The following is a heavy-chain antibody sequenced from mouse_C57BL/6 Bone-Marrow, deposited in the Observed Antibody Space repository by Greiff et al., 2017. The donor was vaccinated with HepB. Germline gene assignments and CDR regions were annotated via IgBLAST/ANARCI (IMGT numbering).Heavy chain of an antibody. CDR1: GFTFSDYG. J-gene: IGHJ3*01. Sequence: EVKLVESGGGLVKPGGSLKLSCAASGFTFSDYGMHWVRQAPEKGLEWVAYISSGSSTIYYADTVKGRFTISRDNAKNTLFRQMTSLRSADTAMYYCARRLIAYWGQGTLVTVSA. V-gene: IGHV5-17*01. CDR3: ARRLIAY. CDR2: ISSGSSTI.